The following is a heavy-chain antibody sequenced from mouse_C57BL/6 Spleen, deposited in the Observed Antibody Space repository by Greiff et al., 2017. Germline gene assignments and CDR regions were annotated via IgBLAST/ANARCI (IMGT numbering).Heavy chain of an antibody. CDR3: ARYGGNWNFDY. Sequence: QVQLQQSGAELARPGASVKLSCKASGYTFTSYGISWVKQRTGQGLEWIGEIYPRSGTTYYNEKFKGKATLTADKSSSTAYMELRSLTSEDSAVYFCARYGGNWNFDYWGQGTTLTVSS. CDR2: IYPRSGTT. D-gene: IGHD2-1*01. J-gene: IGHJ2*01. V-gene: IGHV1-81*01. CDR1: GYTFTSYG.